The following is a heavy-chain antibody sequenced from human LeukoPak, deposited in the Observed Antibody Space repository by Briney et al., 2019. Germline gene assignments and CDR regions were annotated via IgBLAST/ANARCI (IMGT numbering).Heavy chain of an antibody. Sequence: PGGSLRLSCAASGFTFSSYSMNWVRQAPGKGLEWVSSISSSSSYIYYADSVKGRFTISRDNAKNSLYLQMNSLRAEDTAVYYCARDPQPLTYYYDSSGYYSDYWGQGTLVTVSS. CDR2: ISSSSSYI. D-gene: IGHD3-22*01. CDR3: ARDPQPLTYYYDSSGYYSDY. V-gene: IGHV3-21*01. CDR1: GFTFSSYS. J-gene: IGHJ4*02.